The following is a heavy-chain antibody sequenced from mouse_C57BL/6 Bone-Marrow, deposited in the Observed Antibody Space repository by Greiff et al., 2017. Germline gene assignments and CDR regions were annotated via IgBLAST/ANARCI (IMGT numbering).Heavy chain of an antibody. CDR3: ARWGYLLLP. CDR1: GYTFTSYW. D-gene: IGHD1-1*01. CDR2: IHPNSGST. Sequence: QVQLQQPGAELVKPGASVKLSCKASGYTFTSYWMHWVKQRPGQGLEWIGMIHPNSGSTNYNEKFKGKATLTVDKSSSTAYMQLSSLTSEDSAVYYCARWGYLLLPWGQGTTLTVSS. V-gene: IGHV1-64*01. J-gene: IGHJ2*01.